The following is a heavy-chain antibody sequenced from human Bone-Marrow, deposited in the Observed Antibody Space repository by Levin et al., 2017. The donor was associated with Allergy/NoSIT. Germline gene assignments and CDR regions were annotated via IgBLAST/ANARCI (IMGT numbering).Heavy chain of an antibody. Sequence: GGSLRLSCKASGYTFTSYAMNWVRQAPGQGLEWMGWINTNTGNPTYAQGFTGRFVFSLDTSVSTAYLQISSLKAEDTAVYYCARDFTCSSTSCYAGYYYYMDVWGKGTTVTVSS. V-gene: IGHV7-4-1*02. CDR3: ARDFTCSSTSCYAGYYYYMDV. CDR2: INTNTGNP. CDR1: GYTFTSYA. J-gene: IGHJ6*03. D-gene: IGHD2-2*01.